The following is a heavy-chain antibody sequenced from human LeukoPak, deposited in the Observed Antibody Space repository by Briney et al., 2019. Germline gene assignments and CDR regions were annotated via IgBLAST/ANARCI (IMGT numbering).Heavy chain of an antibody. CDR3: ARVSYNTGWNGDY. J-gene: IGHJ4*02. Sequence: ASVKVSCKTSGYTFSSYGVDWVRQAPGRGLEWMGWSSPYKGDSKFAEKFQGRVTMTTDTSTSTAFMELRSLRSDDTGVYYCARVSYNTGWNGDYWGQGTLVTVSS. CDR1: GYTFSSYG. V-gene: IGHV1-18*01. CDR2: SSPYKGDS. D-gene: IGHD6-19*01.